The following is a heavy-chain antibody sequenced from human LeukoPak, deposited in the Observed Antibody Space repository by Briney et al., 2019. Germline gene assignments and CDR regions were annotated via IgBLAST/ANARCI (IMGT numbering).Heavy chain of an antibody. J-gene: IGHJ3*02. CDR2: IKQDGSEK. CDR1: GFTFNSYW. Sequence: GSLRLSCAASGFTFNSYWMNWVRQAPGKGLEWVANIKQDGSEKYYVDSVQGRFTISRDNAKSSLYLQMNSLRAEDTAVYYCARDQALNIIVGVIVGAFDIWGQGTVVTVSS. D-gene: IGHD3-16*02. CDR3: ARDQALNIIVGVIVGAFDI. V-gene: IGHV3-7*01.